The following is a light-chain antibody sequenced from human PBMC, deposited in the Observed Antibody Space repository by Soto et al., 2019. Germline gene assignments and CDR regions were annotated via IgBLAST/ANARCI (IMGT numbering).Light chain of an antibody. CDR2: EVT. Sequence: QSALTQPASVSGSPGQSITISCTGTRSDIGSYNYVSWYQQHPGKAPKLMIYEVTNRPSGVSNRFSGSKSGSTASLTISGLQAEDEADYYCTSYTGTYTYVFGTGTKLTVL. CDR1: RSDIGSYNY. CDR3: TSYTGTYTYV. J-gene: IGLJ1*01. V-gene: IGLV2-14*01.